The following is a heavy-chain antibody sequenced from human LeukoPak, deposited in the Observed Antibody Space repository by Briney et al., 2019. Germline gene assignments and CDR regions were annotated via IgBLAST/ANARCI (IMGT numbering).Heavy chain of an antibody. V-gene: IGHV3-11*01. D-gene: IGHD2-2*01. CDR2: ISPRGGSM. J-gene: IGHJ5*02. Sequence: PGGSLRLSCAASGFTFSDYHMNWIRQAPGKGLEWVSYISPRGGSMYFADSVKGRFTISRDNSRNTLYLQMNSLRAEDTAVYHCARDLGCSTTSCRYNWFDPWGQGTLVTVSS. CDR1: GFTFSDYH. CDR3: ARDLGCSTTSCRYNWFDP.